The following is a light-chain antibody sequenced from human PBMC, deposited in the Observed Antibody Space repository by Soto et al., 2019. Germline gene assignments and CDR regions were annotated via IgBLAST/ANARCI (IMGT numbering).Light chain of an antibody. CDR1: QSISRY. J-gene: IGKJ1*01. V-gene: IGKV3-20*01. CDR2: GAS. Sequence: IGLTQSPGTLSLSTGERTTXSCRASQSISRYLAWYQQKGGQGPRLLIYGASSRATGTPDRFSGSGSGTDFTLTISRLEPEDFAVYSCQQYGSSPQTFGQGGKVDIK. CDR3: QQYGSSPQT.